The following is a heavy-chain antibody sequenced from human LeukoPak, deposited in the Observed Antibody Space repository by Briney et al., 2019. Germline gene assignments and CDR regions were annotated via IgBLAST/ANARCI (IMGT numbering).Heavy chain of an antibody. CDR2: IYHSGST. Sequence: SETLSLTCAVSGGSISSSNWWSWVRQPPGKGLEWIGEIYHSGSTIYNPSLKSRVTISVDKSKNQFSLKLSSVTAADTAVYYCARGLGTVVTEGAFDIWGQGTMVTVSS. D-gene: IGHD4-23*01. J-gene: IGHJ3*02. CDR1: GGSISSSNW. V-gene: IGHV4-4*02. CDR3: ARGLGTVVTEGAFDI.